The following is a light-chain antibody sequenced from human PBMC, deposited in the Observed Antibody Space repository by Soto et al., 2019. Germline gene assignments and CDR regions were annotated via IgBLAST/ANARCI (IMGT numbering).Light chain of an antibody. CDR2: GAS. V-gene: IGKV1-39*01. CDR3: QQGYSTLLS. J-gene: IGKJ4*01. CDR1: QSISTY. Sequence: DIEMTQSPSSLSASVGDRVTITCRASQSISTYLNWYQQKGGKAPKLLIHGASGLQSGVPLRFSGSGSGTDFTLTISSLQPEDYATYYCQQGYSTLLSIGGGITVELK.